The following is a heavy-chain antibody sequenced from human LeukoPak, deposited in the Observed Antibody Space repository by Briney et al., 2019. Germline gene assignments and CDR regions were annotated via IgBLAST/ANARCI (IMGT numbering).Heavy chain of an antibody. CDR1: GFTFSSYA. CDR3: AKCPCISGGSCYSWYYYYMDV. Sequence: PGGSLRLSCAASGFTFSSYAMHWVRQAPGKGLEWVAVISYDGSNKYYADSVKGRFTISRDNSKNTLYLQMNSLRAEDTAVYYCAKCPCISGGSCYSWYYYYMDVWGKGTTVTVSS. D-gene: IGHD2-15*01. J-gene: IGHJ6*03. CDR2: ISYDGSNK. V-gene: IGHV3-30-3*02.